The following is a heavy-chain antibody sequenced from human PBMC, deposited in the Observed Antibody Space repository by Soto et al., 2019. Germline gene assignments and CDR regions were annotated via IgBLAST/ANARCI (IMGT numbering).Heavy chain of an antibody. J-gene: IGHJ4*02. Sequence: GSLRLSCAASGFTFSSYAMSWVRQAPGKGLEWVSAISGSGGSTYYADSVKGRFTISRDNSKNTLYLQMNSLRAEDSAVYYCAKARAQYYDFWSGYPVDYWGQGTLVTVSS. CDR3: AKARAQYYDFWSGYPVDY. CDR2: ISGSGGST. V-gene: IGHV3-23*01. CDR1: GFTFSSYA. D-gene: IGHD3-3*01.